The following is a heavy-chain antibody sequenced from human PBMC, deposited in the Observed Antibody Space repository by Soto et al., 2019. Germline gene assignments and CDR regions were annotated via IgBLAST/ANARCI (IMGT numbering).Heavy chain of an antibody. CDR1: GGSFSGYY. CDR3: ATDSSSSLPY. CDR2: INHSGST. V-gene: IGHV4-34*01. J-gene: IGHJ4*02. Sequence: QVQLQQWGAGLLKPSETLSLTCAVYGGSFSGYYWSWIRQPPGKGLEWIGEINHSGSTNYNPSLKSRVTISVDTSKNQFSLKLSSVTAADTAVYYCATDSSSSLPYWGQGTLVTVSS. D-gene: IGHD6-6*01.